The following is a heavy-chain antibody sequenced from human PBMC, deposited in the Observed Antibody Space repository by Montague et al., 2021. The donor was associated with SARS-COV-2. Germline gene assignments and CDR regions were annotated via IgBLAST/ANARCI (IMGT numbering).Heavy chain of an antibody. Sequence: SETLSLTCAVYGESVSGFYWGWIRQPPGEGLEWLGEINHSGSPNYNPSLKSRVTMSLDMSKNQFSLKLRSVTAADTAVYFCARGFRTVEMHTIYFDYWGQGTLATVSS. V-gene: IGHV4-34*01. D-gene: IGHD5-24*01. CDR1: GESVSGFY. CDR2: INHSGSP. CDR3: ARGFRTVEMHTIYFDY. J-gene: IGHJ4*02.